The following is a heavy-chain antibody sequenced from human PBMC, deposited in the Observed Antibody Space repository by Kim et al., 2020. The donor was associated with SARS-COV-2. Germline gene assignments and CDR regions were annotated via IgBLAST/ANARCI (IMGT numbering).Heavy chain of an antibody. CDR3: ARPSSGSYFSYFDY. J-gene: IGHJ4*02. CDR2: ISYDGSNK. Sequence: GGSLRLSCAASGFTFSSYAMHWVRQAPGKGLEWVAVISYDGSNKYYADSVKGRFTISRDNSKNTLYLQMNSLRAEDTAVYYCARPSSGSYFSYFDYWGQGTLVTVSS. D-gene: IGHD1-26*01. CDR1: GFTFSSYA. V-gene: IGHV3-30*04.